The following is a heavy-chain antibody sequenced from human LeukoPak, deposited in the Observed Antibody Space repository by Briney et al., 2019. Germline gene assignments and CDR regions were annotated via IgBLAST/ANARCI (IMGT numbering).Heavy chain of an antibody. J-gene: IGHJ4*02. CDR1: GFTFNRFY. D-gene: IGHD3-22*01. V-gene: IGHV3-64*04. CDR3: AKVVYDSTVFDY. CDR2: ISSNGATT. Sequence: GGSLRLSCSASGFTFNRFYLHWVRQAPGKGLEFVSHISSNGATTYYADSVKGRFTISRDNSKNTLYLQMNSLRAEDTAVYYCAKVVYDSTVFDYWGQGTLVTVSS.